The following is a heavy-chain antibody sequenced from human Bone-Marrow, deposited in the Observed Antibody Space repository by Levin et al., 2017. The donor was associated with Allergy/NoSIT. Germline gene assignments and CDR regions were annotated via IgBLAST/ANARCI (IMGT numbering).Heavy chain of an antibody. V-gene: IGHV1-18*01. Sequence: ASVKVSCKASGYTFTTYGLTWVRQAPGQGLQWMGWISPYNDKRNYEQSLQGRVTMTADTSTSTVYMELRSLRSDDTAVYYCARLFESRPSLVTISDSYYYHGMDVWGQGTTVSVSS. CDR3: ARLFESRPSLVTISDSYYYHGMDV. J-gene: IGHJ6*02. CDR1: GYTFTTYG. D-gene: IGHD2-21*02. CDR2: ISPYNDKR.